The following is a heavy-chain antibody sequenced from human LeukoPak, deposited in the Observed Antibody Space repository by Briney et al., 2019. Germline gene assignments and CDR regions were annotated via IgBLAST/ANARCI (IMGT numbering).Heavy chain of an antibody. V-gene: IGHV4-4*07. CDR3: ARDRSRYCSSTSCYPLKNWFDP. CDR1: GGSISSYY. D-gene: IGHD2-2*01. CDR2: IYTSGST. Sequence: PSETLSLTCTVSGGSISSYYWSWIRQPAGKGLEWIGRIYTSGSTNYNPSLKSRVTMSVDTSKNQSSLKLSSVTAADTAVYYCARDRSRYCSSTSCYPLKNWFDPWGQGTLVTVSS. J-gene: IGHJ5*02.